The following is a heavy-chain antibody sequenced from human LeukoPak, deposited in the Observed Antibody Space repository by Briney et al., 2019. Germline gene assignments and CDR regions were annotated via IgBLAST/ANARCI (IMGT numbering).Heavy chain of an antibody. D-gene: IGHD2-15*01. J-gene: IGHJ4*02. Sequence: GGSLRLSCAASGFTFSSYGMHWVRQAPGKGLEWVAVISYDGSNKYYADSVKGRFTISRVNSKNTLYLQMNSLRAEDTAVYYCAKLAGGVAASRSHFDYWGQGTLVTVSS. V-gene: IGHV3-30*18. CDR3: AKLAGGVAASRSHFDY. CDR2: ISYDGSNK. CDR1: GFTFSSYG.